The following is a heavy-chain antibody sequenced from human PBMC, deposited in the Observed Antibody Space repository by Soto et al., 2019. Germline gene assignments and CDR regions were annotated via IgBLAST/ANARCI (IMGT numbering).Heavy chain of an antibody. D-gene: IGHD2-15*01. J-gene: IGHJ5*02. V-gene: IGHV4-34*01. Sequence: SETLSLTCAVYGGSFSGYYWSWIRQPPGKGLEWIGEINHSGSTNYNPSLKSRVTISVDTSKNQFSLKLSSVTAADTAVYYCARGHGYWRGGRCARWLDPWGEGTLVTLSS. CDR1: GGSFSGYY. CDR2: INHSGST. CDR3: ARGHGYWRGGRCARWLDP.